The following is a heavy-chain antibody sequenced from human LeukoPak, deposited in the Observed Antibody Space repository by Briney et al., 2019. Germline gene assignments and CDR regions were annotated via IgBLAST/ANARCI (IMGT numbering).Heavy chain of an antibody. CDR2: FDPEDGET. Sequence: ASVKVSCKVSGYTLTELSMHWVRQAPGKGLEWMGGFDPEDGETIYAQKFQGRVTMTEDTSTDTAYMELSSLRSEDTAVYYCARGYGKWLRFPQPNWFDPWGQGTLVTVSS. V-gene: IGHV1-24*01. CDR1: GYTLTELS. D-gene: IGHD5-12*01. J-gene: IGHJ5*02. CDR3: ARGYGKWLRFPQPNWFDP.